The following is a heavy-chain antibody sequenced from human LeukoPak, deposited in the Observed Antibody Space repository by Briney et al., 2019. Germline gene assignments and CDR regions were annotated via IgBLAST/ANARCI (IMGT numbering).Heavy chain of an antibody. V-gene: IGHV3-33*01. CDR3: AREEDVEMATFDY. CDR2: IWYDGSDK. CDR1: GFTFSSYG. Sequence: GGSLRLSCAASGFTFSSYGMHWVRQAPGKGLEWVAVIWYDGSDKYYADSVKGRFTISRDNSKNTLYLQMNSLRAEDTAVYYCAREEDVEMATFDYWGQGTLVTVSS. D-gene: IGHD5-24*01. J-gene: IGHJ4*02.